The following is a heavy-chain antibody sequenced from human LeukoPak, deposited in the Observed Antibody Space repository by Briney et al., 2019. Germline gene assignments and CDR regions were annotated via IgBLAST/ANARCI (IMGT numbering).Heavy chain of an antibody. J-gene: IGHJ3*02. CDR1: GFTFSNYG. Sequence: GGSLRLSCAASGFTFSNYGMNWVRQAPGKGLEWVSALSSSGGSTYYADSVKGRFTISRDNSKNTLYLQMNSLRAEDTAVYYCAKGGHYYDSSGLDAFDIWGQGTMVTVSS. CDR3: AKGGHYYDSSGLDAFDI. V-gene: IGHV3-23*01. D-gene: IGHD3-22*01. CDR2: LSSSGGST.